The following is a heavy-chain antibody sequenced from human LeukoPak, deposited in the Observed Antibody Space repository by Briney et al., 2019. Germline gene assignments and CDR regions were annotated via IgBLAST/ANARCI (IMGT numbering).Heavy chain of an antibody. CDR3: ARADSNIAARRVGFDS. CDR1: GFTFSSYS. D-gene: IGHD6-6*01. V-gene: IGHV3-21*06. J-gene: IGHJ4*02. CDR2: ISGSSSYI. Sequence: GGSLRLSCAASGFTFSSYSMNWVRQAPGKGLEWVSSISGSSSYIYYADSMKGRFTISRHNAKNSLYLQMNNLSAEDTAIYYCARADSNIAARRVGFDSWGQGTLVTVSS.